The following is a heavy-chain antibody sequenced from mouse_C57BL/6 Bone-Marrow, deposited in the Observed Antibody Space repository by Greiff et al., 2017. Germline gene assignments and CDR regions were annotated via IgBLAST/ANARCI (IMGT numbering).Heavy chain of an antibody. J-gene: IGHJ3*01. Sequence: QVQLQQSGAELARPGASVKLSCKASGYTFTSYGISWVKQSTGQGLEWIGEIYPRSGNTYYNEKFKGKATLTADKSSSTAYMELRSLTSEDSAVYFCARKDYGSPSWFAYWGQGTLVTVSA. CDR2: IYPRSGNT. V-gene: IGHV1-81*01. CDR3: ARKDYGSPSWFAY. D-gene: IGHD1-1*01. CDR1: GYTFTSYG.